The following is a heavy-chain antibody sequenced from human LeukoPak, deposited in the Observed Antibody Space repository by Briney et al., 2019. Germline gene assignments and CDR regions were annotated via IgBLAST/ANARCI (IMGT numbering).Heavy chain of an antibody. CDR2: ISYDGSNK. CDR1: GFTFSSYA. CDR3: ARDDLVRTMIVVVSIDY. D-gene: IGHD3-22*01. Sequence: GGSLRLSCAASGFTFSSYAMHWVRQAPGKGPEWVAVISYDGSNKYYADSVKGRFTISRDNSKNTLYLQMNSLRAEDTAVYYCARDDLVRTMIVVVSIDYWGQGTLVTVSS. V-gene: IGHV3-30-3*01. J-gene: IGHJ4*02.